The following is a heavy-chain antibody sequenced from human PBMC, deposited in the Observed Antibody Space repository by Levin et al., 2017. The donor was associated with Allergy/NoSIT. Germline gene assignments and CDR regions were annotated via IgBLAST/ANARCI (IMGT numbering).Heavy chain of an antibody. Sequence: GESLKISCKGSGYSFTSYWISWVRQMPGKGLEWMGRIDPSDSYTNYSPSFQGHVTISADKSISTAYLQWSSLKASDTAMYYCARSSEGPITMVRGVIKEALEYWGQGTLVTVSS. V-gene: IGHV5-10-1*01. CDR1: GYSFTSYW. CDR3: ARSSEGPITMVRGVIKEALEY. D-gene: IGHD3-10*01. CDR2: IDPSDSYT. J-gene: IGHJ4*02.